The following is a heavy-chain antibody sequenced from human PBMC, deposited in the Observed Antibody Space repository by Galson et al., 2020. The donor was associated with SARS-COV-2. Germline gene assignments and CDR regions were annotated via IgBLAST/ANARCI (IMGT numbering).Heavy chain of an antibody. CDR3: ARRGADNWF. Sequence: SETLSLTCTVSGYSISSYYWGWIRQSPGKGLEWIGSLRYSVNTYYNPSLKSRVTMSVDTSKSQFSLNLNSVTAADTAVYYCARRGADNWF. CDR2: LRYSVNT. CDR1: GYSISSYY. D-gene: IGHD3-10*01. V-gene: IGHV4-38-2*02. J-gene: IGHJ5*01.